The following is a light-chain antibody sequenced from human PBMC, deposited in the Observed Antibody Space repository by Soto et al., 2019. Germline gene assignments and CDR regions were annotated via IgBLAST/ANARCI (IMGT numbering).Light chain of an antibody. Sequence: SSELTQPPSVSVAPGKTARITCGGNNIGSKSVHWYQQKPGQAPVLVIYYDSDRSSGIPERFSGSNSGNTATLTISRVEAGDEADYYCQVWDSSSDHHVFGTGTKVTVL. CDR1: NIGSKS. J-gene: IGLJ1*01. V-gene: IGLV3-21*04. CDR3: QVWDSSSDHHV. CDR2: YDS.